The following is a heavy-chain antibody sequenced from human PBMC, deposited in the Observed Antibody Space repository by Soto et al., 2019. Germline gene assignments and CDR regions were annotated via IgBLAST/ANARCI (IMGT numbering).Heavy chain of an antibody. Sequence: GGSLRLSCAASGFTFSSYGMHWVRQAPGKGLEWVSAISGSGGSTYYADSVKGRFTISRDNSKNTLYLQMNSLRAEDTAVYYCATHLVVVAATGPFDYWGQGTLVTVSS. CDR2: ISGSGGST. V-gene: IGHV3-23*01. D-gene: IGHD2-15*01. J-gene: IGHJ4*02. CDR3: ATHLVVVAATGPFDY. CDR1: GFTFSSYG.